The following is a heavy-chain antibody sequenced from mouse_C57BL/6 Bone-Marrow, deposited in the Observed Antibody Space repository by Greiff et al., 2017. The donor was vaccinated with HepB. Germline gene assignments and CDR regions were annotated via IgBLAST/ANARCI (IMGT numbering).Heavy chain of an antibody. Sequence: VQLQQSGAELVRPGPSVKMSCKASGYTFTNYWIGWAKQRPGHGLEWIGDIYPGGGYTNYNEKFKGKATLTADKSSSTAYMQFSSLTSEDSAIYYCARLGYYGVFYAMDDWGQGTSVTVSS. CDR2: IYPGGGYT. V-gene: IGHV1-63*01. J-gene: IGHJ4*01. D-gene: IGHD1-1*01. CDR1: GYTFTNYW. CDR3: ARLGYYGVFYAMDD.